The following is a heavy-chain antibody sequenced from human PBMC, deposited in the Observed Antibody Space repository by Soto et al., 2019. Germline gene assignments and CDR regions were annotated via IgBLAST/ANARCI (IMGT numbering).Heavy chain of an antibody. J-gene: IGHJ6*02. CDR3: AKGASRGDIRGGMDV. V-gene: IGHV3-23*01. CDR1: GFTFISYV. Sequence: PGGSLRLSCAPSGFTFISYVLSWVRQAPGKGPEWVSAISGSGGSTYYADSVQGRFTISRDNSKNTLFLQMNSLRAEDTAVYYCAKGASRGDIRGGMDVWGQGTTVTVSS. CDR2: ISGSGGST. D-gene: IGHD6-13*01.